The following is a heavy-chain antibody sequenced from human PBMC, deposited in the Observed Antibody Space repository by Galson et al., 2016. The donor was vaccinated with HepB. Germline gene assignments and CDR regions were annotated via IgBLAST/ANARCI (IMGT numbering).Heavy chain of an antibody. V-gene: IGHV6-1*01. CDR1: VDSVSSNSAA. Sequence: CAISVDSVSSNSAAWNWIRQSSSRGLEWLGRTYYRSKWYNDYAVSVKSRININPDTSKNQFSLQLNSVLPEDKAMYYCASGTWDSGLKWWGQGTPVTVSS. J-gene: IGHJ1*01. D-gene: IGHD1-26*01. CDR3: ASGTWDSGLKW. CDR2: TYYRSKWYN.